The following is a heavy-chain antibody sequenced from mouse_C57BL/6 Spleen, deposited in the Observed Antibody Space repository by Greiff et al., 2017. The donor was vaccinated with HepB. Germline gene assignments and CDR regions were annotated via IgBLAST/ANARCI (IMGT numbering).Heavy chain of an antibody. J-gene: IGHJ3*01. CDR2: ISYDGSN. CDR3: ARDRGYSNFFAY. V-gene: IGHV3-6*01. CDR1: GYSITSGYY. D-gene: IGHD2-5*01. Sequence: DVQLQESGPGLVKPSQSLSLTCSVTGYSITSGYYWNWIRQFPGNKLEWMGYISYDGSNNYNPSLKNRISITRDTSKNQFFLKLNSVTTEDTATYYCARDRGYSNFFAYWGQGTLVTVSA.